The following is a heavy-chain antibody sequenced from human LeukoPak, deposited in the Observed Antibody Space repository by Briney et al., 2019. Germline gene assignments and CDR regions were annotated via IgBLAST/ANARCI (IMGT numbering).Heavy chain of an antibody. CDR2: ISWNSGRL. D-gene: IGHD3-10*01. Sequence: PGRPLRLSCAASGFIFDDYAMHWVRQAPGKGLEWVSGISWNSGRLGYADSVKGRFTISRDNAKNSLYLQMNSLRAEDTALYYCAKDIGYYGSGAYYNDPSYYYGMDVWGQGTTVTVSS. CDR3: AKDIGYYGSGAYYNDPSYYYGMDV. J-gene: IGHJ6*02. CDR1: GFIFDDYA. V-gene: IGHV3-9*01.